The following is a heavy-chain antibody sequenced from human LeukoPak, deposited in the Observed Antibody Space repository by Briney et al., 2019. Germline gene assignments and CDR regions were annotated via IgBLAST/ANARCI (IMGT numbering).Heavy chain of an antibody. J-gene: IGHJ4*02. V-gene: IGHV4-38-2*02. Sequence: SETLSLTCAVSGYSITSGYYWGWIRQPPGKGLEWIGSIYQSGSTYYNPSLKSRVTISVDTSKNQFSLKLNSVTAADTAVYYCARDARQADYWGRGTLVTVSS. CDR1: GYSITSGYY. CDR2: IYQSGST. CDR3: ARDARQADY.